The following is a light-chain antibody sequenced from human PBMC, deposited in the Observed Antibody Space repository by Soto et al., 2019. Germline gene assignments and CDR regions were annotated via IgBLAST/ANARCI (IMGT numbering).Light chain of an antibody. V-gene: IGKV3-15*01. J-gene: IGKJ1*01. CDR2: GAS. Sequence: EIVMTQSPATLSVSPGERATLSCRASQSVSNNVAWYQQKTGQAPRLLTHGASTRATGIPARFSGSGSGTEFTLTVSSLQSEDFAVYYCQQYDNWPPGTFGQGTKVEI. CDR3: QQYDNWPPGT. CDR1: QSVSNN.